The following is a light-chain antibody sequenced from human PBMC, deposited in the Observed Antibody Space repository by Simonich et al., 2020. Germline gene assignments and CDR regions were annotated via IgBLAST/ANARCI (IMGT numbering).Light chain of an antibody. CDR3: QSYDSSLSGAV. CDR2: DVS. J-gene: IGLJ7*01. CDR1: SSAVGGYNY. Sequence: QSALTQPASVSGSPGQSITISCTGTSSAVGGYNYVSWYQQHPGKAPKLMIYDVSKRPAGVSNRCSGSKSGTSASLAITGLQAEDEADYYCQSYDSSLSGAVFGGGTQLTVL. V-gene: IGLV2-14*01.